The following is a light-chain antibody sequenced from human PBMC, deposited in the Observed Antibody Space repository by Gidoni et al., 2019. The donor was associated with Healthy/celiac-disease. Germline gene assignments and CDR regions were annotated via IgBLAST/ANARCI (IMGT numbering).Light chain of an antibody. J-gene: IGKJ1*01. V-gene: IGKV3-15*01. CDR2: GAF. Sequence: ELVMTPSPATLSVSPGDRATLSCRASQSVSSNLAWYQQKPGQAPRLLIYGAFTRATGIPARFSGSGSGREFTLTISSLQSEDFAVYYCQQYNNWPPRTFGQGTKVEIK. CDR1: QSVSSN. CDR3: QQYNNWPPRT.